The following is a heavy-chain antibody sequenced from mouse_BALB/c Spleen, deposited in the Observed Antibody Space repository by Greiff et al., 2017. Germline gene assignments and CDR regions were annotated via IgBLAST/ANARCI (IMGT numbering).Heavy chain of an antibody. CDR3: ARIYYGNYYFDY. CDR1: GYSFTSYY. Sequence: VQLQQSGPELMKPGASVKISCKASGYSFTSYYMHWVKQSHGKSLEWIGYIDPFNGGTSYNQKFKGKATLTVDKSSSTAYMHLSSLTSEDSAVYYCARIYYGNYYFDYWGQGTTLTVSS. D-gene: IGHD2-1*01. J-gene: IGHJ2*01. CDR2: IDPFNGGT. V-gene: IGHV1S135*01.